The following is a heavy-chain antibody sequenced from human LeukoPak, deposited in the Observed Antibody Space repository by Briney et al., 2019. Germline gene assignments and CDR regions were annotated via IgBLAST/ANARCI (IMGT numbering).Heavy chain of an antibody. CDR1: GFTFSSYW. Sequence: PGGSLRLSCAASGFTFSSYWMSWVRQAPGKGLEWVANIKHDGSEKYYVDSVKGRFTISRDSAKNSLYLQMNSLRAEDTAVYYCARDRPESGYDNDYWGQGTLVTVSS. D-gene: IGHD5-12*01. CDR3: ARDRPESGYDNDY. V-gene: IGHV3-7*01. J-gene: IGHJ4*02. CDR2: IKHDGSEK.